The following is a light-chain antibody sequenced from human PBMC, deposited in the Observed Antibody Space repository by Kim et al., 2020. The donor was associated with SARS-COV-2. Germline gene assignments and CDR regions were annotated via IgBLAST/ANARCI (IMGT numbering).Light chain of an antibody. J-gene: IGKJ1*01. V-gene: IGKV1-17*01. Sequence: ASVGYTATIPSRARQGIRKNLAWSQQKPGKAPKRLIYAPSSLQSGVPSRFSGSGSATEFTHTTSSLQPGDFATYCCLQHNSYPRTFGQGTKADIK. CDR2: APS. CDR3: LQHNSYPRT. CDR1: QGIRKN.